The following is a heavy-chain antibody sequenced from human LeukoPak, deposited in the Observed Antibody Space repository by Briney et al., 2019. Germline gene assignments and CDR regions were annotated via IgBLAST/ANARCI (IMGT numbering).Heavy chain of an antibody. V-gene: IGHV1-2*02. D-gene: IGHD1-14*01. Sequence: ASVKVSCKASGYTFTDYYIHWVRQAPGQGLEWLGWINPNSGGTNYAQKFQGRVTMTRDTSISTAYMELSRLRSDDTAVYYCARGDSTVGNAFDIWGQGTMVTVSS. CDR1: GYTFTDYY. CDR3: ARGDSTVGNAFDI. CDR2: INPNSGGT. J-gene: IGHJ3*02.